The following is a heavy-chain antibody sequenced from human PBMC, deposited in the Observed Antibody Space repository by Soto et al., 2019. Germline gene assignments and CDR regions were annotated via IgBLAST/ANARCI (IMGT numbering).Heavy chain of an antibody. CDR1: GYTFTSYG. CDR2: ISAYNGNT. V-gene: IGHV1-18*01. Sequence: GASVKVSCKASGYTFTSYGISWVRQAPGQGLEWKRWISAYNGNTNYAQKLQGRVTMTTDTSTSTAYMELRSLRSDDTAVYYCARSLAYDSSGWPYYTPTETFDYWGQGTLVTVSS. D-gene: IGHD3-22*01. J-gene: IGHJ4*02. CDR3: ARSLAYDSSGWPYYTPTETFDY.